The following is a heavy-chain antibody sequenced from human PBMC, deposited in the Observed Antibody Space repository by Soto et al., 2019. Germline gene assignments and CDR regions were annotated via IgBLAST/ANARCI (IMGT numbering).Heavy chain of an antibody. CDR3: ARGSQEYYDVLPGYYSKWYGLDV. V-gene: IGHV1-8*01. CDR2: MNPNSGTT. J-gene: IGHJ6*02. D-gene: IGHD3-9*01. Sequence: QVQLVQSGAAVKKPGASVKVSCKASGYTFTSYDINWVRQATGQGLEWVGWMNPNSGTTGYAQKFQGRVSMTRTASIKTAYLELSGLRTEDTAVYYCARGSQEYYDVLPGYYSKWYGLDVWGHGTTVTISS. CDR1: GYTFTSYD.